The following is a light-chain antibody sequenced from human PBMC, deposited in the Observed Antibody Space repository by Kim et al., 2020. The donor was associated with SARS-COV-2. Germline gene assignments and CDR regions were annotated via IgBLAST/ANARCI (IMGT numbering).Light chain of an antibody. CDR3: AAWDVSLNGWV. V-gene: IGLV1-44*01. J-gene: IGLJ3*02. CDR1: SSNIGSNT. CDR2: SDN. Sequence: QSVLTQPPSASGTPGQRVTISCSGSSSNIGSNTVNWYQQFPGMTPKLLIYSDNQWPSGVPERFSGSRSGTSASLAISGLQSEDEADYYCAAWDVSLNGWVFGGGTQLTVL.